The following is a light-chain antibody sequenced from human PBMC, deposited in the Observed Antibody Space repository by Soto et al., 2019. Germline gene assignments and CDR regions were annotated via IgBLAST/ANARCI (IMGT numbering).Light chain of an antibody. V-gene: IGLV2-11*01. J-gene: IGLJ2*01. CDR3: CSYAVTDVL. Sequence: QSALTQPRSVSGSPGQSVTISCTGTSSDFGGYNYVSWYQQHPGKAPKLMIYDVNKRPSGVPDRFSGSKSGNTASLTISGLQAEDEADYYCCSYAVTDVLFSGGTKLTVL. CDR1: SSDFGGYNY. CDR2: DVN.